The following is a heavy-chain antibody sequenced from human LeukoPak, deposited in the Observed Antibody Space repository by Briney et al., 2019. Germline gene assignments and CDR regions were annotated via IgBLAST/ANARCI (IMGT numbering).Heavy chain of an antibody. D-gene: IGHD3-22*01. CDR2: ISSSGSTI. J-gene: IGHJ4*02. CDR1: GFTFSSYE. V-gene: IGHV3-48*03. CDR3: ARVSYDSFDY. Sequence: HPGRSLRLSCAASGFTFSSYEMNWVRQAPGKGLEWVSYISSSGSTIYYADSVKGRFTISRDNAKNSLYLQMNSLRAEDTAVYYCARVSYDSFDYWGQGTLVTVSS.